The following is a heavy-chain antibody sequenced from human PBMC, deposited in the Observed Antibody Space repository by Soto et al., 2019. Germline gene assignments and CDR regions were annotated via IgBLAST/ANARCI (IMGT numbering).Heavy chain of an antibody. D-gene: IGHD2-15*01. CDR3: ARGLDCSGGSCYSQPFDY. V-gene: IGHV4-34*01. Sequence: SETLSLTCAVYGGSFSGYYWSWSLQPPWKGLEWIGEINHSGSTNYNPSLKSRVTISVDTSKNQFSLKLSSVTAADTAVYYCARGLDCSGGSCYSQPFDYWGQGTLVTVSS. CDR1: GGSFSGYY. CDR2: INHSGST. J-gene: IGHJ4*02.